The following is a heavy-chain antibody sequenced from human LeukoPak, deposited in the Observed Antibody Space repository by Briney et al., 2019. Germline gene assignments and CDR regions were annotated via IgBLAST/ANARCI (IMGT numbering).Heavy chain of an antibody. CDR2: IYYSGST. Sequence: PSETLSLTCTVSGGSISSYYWSWIRQPPGKGLEWIGYIYYSGSTNYNPSLKSRVTISVDTSKNQFSLKLSSVTAADTDVYYCARRNYGRQGWFDPWGQGTLVTVSS. J-gene: IGHJ5*02. CDR1: GGSISSYY. D-gene: IGHD3-10*01. CDR3: ARRNYGRQGWFDP. V-gene: IGHV4-59*08.